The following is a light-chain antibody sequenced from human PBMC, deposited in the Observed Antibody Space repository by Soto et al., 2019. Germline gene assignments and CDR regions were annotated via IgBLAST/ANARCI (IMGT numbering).Light chain of an antibody. CDR3: QQYDNLPS. V-gene: IGKV1-33*01. CDR1: QDISNY. CDR2: DAS. J-gene: IGKJ5*01. Sequence: DIQMTQSPSSLSASVGDRVTITCQASQDISNYLNWYQQKPGIAPKLLIYDASNLETVVPSRFSGSGSGTDFTFTISSLQPEDIATYYCQQYDNLPSFGQGTRLEIK.